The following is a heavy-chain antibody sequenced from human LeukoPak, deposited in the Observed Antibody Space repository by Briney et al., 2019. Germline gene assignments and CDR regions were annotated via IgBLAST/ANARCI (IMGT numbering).Heavy chain of an antibody. D-gene: IGHD3-9*01. CDR1: GFTFSSYS. CDR2: ISSSSSTI. Sequence: GGSLRLSCAASGFTFSSYSMNWVRQAPGKGLEWVSYISSSSSTIYYADSVKGRFTISRDNAKNSLYLQMNSLRAEDTAVYYRARSLIDWLSPYCWDYWGQGTLVTVSS. V-gene: IGHV3-48*04. J-gene: IGHJ4*02. CDR3: ARSLIDWLSPYCWDY.